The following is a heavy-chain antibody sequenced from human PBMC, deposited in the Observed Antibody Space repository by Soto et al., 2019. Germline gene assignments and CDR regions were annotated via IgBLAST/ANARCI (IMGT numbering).Heavy chain of an antibody. V-gene: IGHV4-59*01. CDR1: GGSISSYY. J-gene: IGHJ4*02. CDR2: IYYSGST. D-gene: IGHD1-26*01. Sequence: SETLSLTCTVSGGSISSYYWSWIRQPPGKGLEWIGYIYYSGSTNYNPSLKSRVTISVDTSKNQFSLKLSSVTAADTAVYYCAMGGGAHKYYFDYWGQGTLVTVSS. CDR3: AMGGGAHKYYFDY.